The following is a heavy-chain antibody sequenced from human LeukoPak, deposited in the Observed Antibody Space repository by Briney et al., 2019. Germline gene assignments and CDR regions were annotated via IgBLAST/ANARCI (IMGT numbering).Heavy chain of an antibody. J-gene: IGHJ4*02. V-gene: IGHV3-9*01. CDR1: GFTFDDYA. Sequence: GGSLRLSCAASGFTFDDYAMHWVRQAPGKGLEWVSGISWNSGSIGYADSVKGRFTISRDNAKNSLYLQMNSLGAEDTALYYCAKDIASSGWYHFFDYWGQGTLVTVSS. D-gene: IGHD6-19*01. CDR2: ISWNSGSI. CDR3: AKDIASSGWYHFFDY.